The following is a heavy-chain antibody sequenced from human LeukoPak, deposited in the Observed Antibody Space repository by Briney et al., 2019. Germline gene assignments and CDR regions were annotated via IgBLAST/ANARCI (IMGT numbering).Heavy chain of an antibody. CDR2: INPSGGST. J-gene: IGHJ4*02. CDR1: GYTFTSYY. Sequence: ASVTVSCEASGYTFTSYYMHWLRQAPGQGLAWMGIINPSGGSTNYAQKFQGRVTMTRDTSTSTVYMELSSLRSEDTAVYYCARGYYGSGSPYYFDYWGQGTLVTVSS. D-gene: IGHD3-10*01. CDR3: ARGYYGSGSPYYFDY. V-gene: IGHV1-46*01.